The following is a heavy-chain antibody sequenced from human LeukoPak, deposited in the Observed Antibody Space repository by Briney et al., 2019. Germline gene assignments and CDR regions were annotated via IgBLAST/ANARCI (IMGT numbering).Heavy chain of an antibody. CDR2: INSDGSST. Sequence: GGSLRLSCAASGFTFSSYWMHWVRQAPGKGLVWVSRINSDGSSTSYADSVKGRFTISRDNAKDTLYLQMNSLRAEDTAVYYCAREDAPEGDFGYWGQGTLVTVSS. V-gene: IGHV3-74*01. J-gene: IGHJ4*02. CDR1: GFTFSSYW. CDR3: AREDAPEGDFGY. D-gene: IGHD3-16*01.